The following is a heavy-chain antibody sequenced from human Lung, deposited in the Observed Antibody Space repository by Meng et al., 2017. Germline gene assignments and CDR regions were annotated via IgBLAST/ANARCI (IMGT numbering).Heavy chain of an antibody. CDR2: INHSGST. CDR3: ARGPTTMAHDFDY. V-gene: IGHV4-34*01. Sequence: QVQPQQWGAGLLHPSETLSLTCVVSGGSFSDYYWSWIRQPPGKGLEWIGEINHSGSTNYNPSLESRATISVDTSQNNLSLKLSSVTAADSAVYYCARGPTTMAHDFDYWGQGTLVTVSS. D-gene: IGHD4-11*01. J-gene: IGHJ4*02. CDR1: GGSFSDYY.